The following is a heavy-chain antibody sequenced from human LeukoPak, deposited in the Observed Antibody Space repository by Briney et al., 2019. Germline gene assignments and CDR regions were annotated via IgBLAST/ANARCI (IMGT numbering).Heavy chain of an antibody. D-gene: IGHD3-9*01. Sequence: SETLSLTCAVSGGSISSNSYYWGWIRQPPGKGLEWIGSIYYSGSTYYNPSLKSRVTISVDTSKNQFSLKLSSVTAADTAVYYCARDKSYDILTGYNIHAFDIWGQGTMVTVSS. CDR1: GGSISSNSYY. V-gene: IGHV4-39*07. J-gene: IGHJ3*02. CDR3: ARDKSYDILTGYNIHAFDI. CDR2: IYYSGST.